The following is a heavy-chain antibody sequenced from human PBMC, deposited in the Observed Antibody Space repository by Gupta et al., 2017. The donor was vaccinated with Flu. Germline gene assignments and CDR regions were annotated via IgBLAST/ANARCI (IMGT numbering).Heavy chain of an antibody. CDR1: GGSISSYF. CDR3: ARSRGMYSSGWSFDH. V-gene: IGHV4-59*01. J-gene: IGHJ4*02. CDR2: IYYSGTT. Sequence: QVQLQESGPGLVKPSETLSLTCNVSGGSISSYFWNWIRQPPGKGLEWIGYIYYSGTTNYNPSLKSRVTILVDTSKNQFSLKLSSVTAADSAVYYCARSRGMYSSGWSFDHWGQGTLVTVSS. D-gene: IGHD6-19*01.